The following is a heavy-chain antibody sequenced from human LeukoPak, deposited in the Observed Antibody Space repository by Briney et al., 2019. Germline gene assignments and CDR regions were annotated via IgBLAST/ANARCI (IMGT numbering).Heavy chain of an antibody. Sequence: VSGPTLVKPPQPLTLTCTFSGSSLTTRGVGVGWIRQPPGKALEWLALIYWDDDERYSPSLKSRLTITKDTSKNQVVLTITNMDPVDTATYYCAHITTVTCADYWGQGTLVTVSS. J-gene: IGHJ4*02. CDR1: GSSLTTRGVG. CDR3: AHITTVTCADY. CDR2: IYWDDDE. V-gene: IGHV2-5*02. D-gene: IGHD4-11*01.